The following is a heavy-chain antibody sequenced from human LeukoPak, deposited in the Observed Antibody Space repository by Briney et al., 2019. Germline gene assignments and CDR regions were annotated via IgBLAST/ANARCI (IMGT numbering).Heavy chain of an antibody. CDR3: ATAPPNESSGSYDY. V-gene: IGHV1-24*01. CDR1: GYTLTELS. Sequence: GASVKVSCKVSGYTLTELSTHWVRQAPGKGLEWMGGFDPEDGETIYAQKFQGRVTMTEDTSTDTAYMELSSLRSEDTAVYYCATAPPNESSGSYDYWGQGTLVTVSS. J-gene: IGHJ4*02. CDR2: FDPEDGET. D-gene: IGHD3-22*01.